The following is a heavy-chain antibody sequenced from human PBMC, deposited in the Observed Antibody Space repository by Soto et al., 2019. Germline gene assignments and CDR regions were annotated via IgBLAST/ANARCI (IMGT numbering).Heavy chain of an antibody. CDR3: VRARSTDSRPDY. CDR2: ITSSSSYI. CDR1: GLPFSSDS. Sequence: GSLRLAWTASGLPFSSDSRHWVRQAPGKGLEWVSSITSSSSYIYYEDSLKGRFTISRDNAKNSLFLQLDSLRAEDTAVYFCVRARSTDSRPDYWGQGTLVTVSS. D-gene: IGHD3-22*01. V-gene: IGHV3-21*01. J-gene: IGHJ4*02.